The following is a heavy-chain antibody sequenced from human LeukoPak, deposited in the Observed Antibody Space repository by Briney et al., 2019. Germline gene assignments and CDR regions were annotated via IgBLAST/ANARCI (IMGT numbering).Heavy chain of an antibody. Sequence: GSLRLSCAASGFTFSSYGMHWVRQAPGKGLEWVAVISYDGSNKYYADSVKGRFTISRDNSKNTLYLQMNSLRAEDTAVYYCAREYTGDAFDIWGQGTMVTVSS. V-gene: IGHV3-30*03. CDR3: AREYTGDAFDI. CDR1: GFTFSSYG. D-gene: IGHD1-14*01. J-gene: IGHJ3*02. CDR2: ISYDGSNK.